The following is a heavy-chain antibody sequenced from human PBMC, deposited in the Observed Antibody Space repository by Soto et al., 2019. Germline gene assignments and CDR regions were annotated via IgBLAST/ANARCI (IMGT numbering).Heavy chain of an antibody. Sequence: SETLSLTCTVSGGSIGSYYWSWVGQRPGKGLEWIGYIYYSGSTNYNPSLKSRVTISVDTSKNQFSLKLSSVTTVDTAVYYCARVGEYYDSSGYFREFDYCGKGPWVTVSS. D-gene: IGHD3-22*01. CDR2: IYYSGST. CDR3: ARVGEYYDSSGYFREFDY. V-gene: IGHV4-59*13. J-gene: IGHJ4*02. CDR1: GGSIGSYY.